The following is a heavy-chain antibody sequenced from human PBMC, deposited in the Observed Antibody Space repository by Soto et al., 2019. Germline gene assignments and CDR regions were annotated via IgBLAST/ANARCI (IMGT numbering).Heavy chain of an antibody. CDR2: ISYDGSNK. CDR3: AQEVDYGHRRKAFDI. CDR1: GFTFSSYG. D-gene: IGHD4-17*01. Sequence: QVQLVESGGGVVQPGRSLRLSCAASGFTFSSYGMYWVRQAPGKGLEWVAGISYDGSNKYYADSVKGRFPISRDNSKNTLYLQANSLRAEDAALYYCAQEVDYGHRRKAFDIWGQGTMVPVSS. J-gene: IGHJ3*02. V-gene: IGHV3-30*18.